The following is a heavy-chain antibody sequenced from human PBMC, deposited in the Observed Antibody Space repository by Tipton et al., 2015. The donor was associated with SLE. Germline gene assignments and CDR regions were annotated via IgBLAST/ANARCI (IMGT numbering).Heavy chain of an antibody. D-gene: IGHD3-16*01. V-gene: IGHV3-30*04. CDR1: GFTFSSYA. Sequence: SLRLSCAASGFTFSSYAMHWVRQAPGKGLEWVAVISYDGSNKYYADSVKGRFTISRDNSKNTLYLHMNSLRAEDTAVYYCASVLVGEWFDLWGRRTLFT. CDR2: ISYDGSNK. J-gene: IGHJ2*01. CDR3: ASVLVGEWFDL.